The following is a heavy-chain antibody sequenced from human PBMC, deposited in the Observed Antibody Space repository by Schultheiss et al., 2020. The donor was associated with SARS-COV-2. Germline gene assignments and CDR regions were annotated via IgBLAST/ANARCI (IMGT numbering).Heavy chain of an antibody. CDR3: ARDQDIVVVAATPEDWFDP. Sequence: SVKVSCKASGGTFSSYAISWVRQAPGQGLEWMGGIIPIFGTANYAQKFQGRVTITADKSTSTAYMELSSLRSEDTAVYYCARDQDIVVVAATPEDWFDPWGQGTLVTVSS. J-gene: IGHJ5*02. CDR1: GGTFSSYA. V-gene: IGHV1-69*06. D-gene: IGHD2-15*01. CDR2: IIPIFGTA.